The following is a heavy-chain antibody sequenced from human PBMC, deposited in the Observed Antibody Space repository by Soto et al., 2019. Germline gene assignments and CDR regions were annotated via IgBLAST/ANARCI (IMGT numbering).Heavy chain of an antibody. CDR2: IYYSGTT. CDR3: ARDFWAAGGMDV. V-gene: IGHV4-31*03. J-gene: IGHJ6*02. Sequence: QGQLQESGPGLVKPSQTLSLTCTVSGGSITSGGYYWSWIRQHPGKGLEWIGYIYYSGTTNYNPSLKSRVTISVDTSKNQFSLKLSSVTAADTAVYYCARDFWAAGGMDVWGQGTTVTVSS. CDR1: GGSITSGGYY. D-gene: IGHD6-13*01.